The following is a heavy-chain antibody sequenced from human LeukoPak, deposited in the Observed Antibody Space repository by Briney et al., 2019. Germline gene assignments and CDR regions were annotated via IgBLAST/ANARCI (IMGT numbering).Heavy chain of an antibody. CDR1: GGSISSYY. CDR2: IYYSGST. V-gene: IGHV4-59*01. Sequence: PSETLSLTCTVSGGSISSYYWSWIRQPPGKGLVWIGYIYYSGSTNYNPSLKSRVTISVDTSKNQFSLKLSSVTAADTAVYYCARTRYPMGFDPWGQGTLVTVSS. CDR3: ARTRYPMGFDP. J-gene: IGHJ5*02. D-gene: IGHD1-1*01.